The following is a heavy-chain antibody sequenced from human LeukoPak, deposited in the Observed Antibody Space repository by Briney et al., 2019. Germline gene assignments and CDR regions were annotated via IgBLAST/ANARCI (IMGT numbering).Heavy chain of an antibody. CDR3: ARTTEGYCRSTSCYGFDYYYYMDV. D-gene: IGHD2-2*01. CDR1: GGSISSGSYY. Sequence: PSETLSLTCTVSGGSISSGSYYWSWIRQPAGKGLEWIGRIYTSGSTNYNPSLKSRVTISVDTSKNQFSLKLRSVTAADTAVYYCARTTEGYCRSTSCYGFDYYYYMDVWGKGTTVIISS. V-gene: IGHV4-61*02. CDR2: IYTSGST. J-gene: IGHJ6*03.